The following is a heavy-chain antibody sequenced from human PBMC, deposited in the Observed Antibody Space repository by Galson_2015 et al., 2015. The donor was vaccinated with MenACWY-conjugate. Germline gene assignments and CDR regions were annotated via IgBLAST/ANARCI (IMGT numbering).Heavy chain of an antibody. Sequence: VSGGSISINYWWTWVRQPPGKGLEWIGEIYHSGSTNYNPSLKSRLTVSVDKSKNQFSLKLSSVTAADTAVYYCARGNYYVSGTYYKSANFDCWGQGSLVTVSS. CDR3: ARGNYYVSGTYYKSANFDC. J-gene: IGHJ4*02. D-gene: IGHD3-10*01. V-gene: IGHV4-4*02. CDR2: IYHSGST. CDR1: GGSISINYW.